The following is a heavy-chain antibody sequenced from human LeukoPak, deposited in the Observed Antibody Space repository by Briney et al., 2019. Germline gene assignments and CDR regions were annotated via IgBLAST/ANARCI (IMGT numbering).Heavy chain of an antibody. D-gene: IGHD6-13*01. V-gene: IGHV1-18*01. CDR2: ISAYNGNT. CDR3: ARVVAAAVNNWFDP. Sequence: ASVKVSCKASGYTFTSYGISWVRQAPGQGLEWMGWISAYNGNTNYAQKLQGRVTMTTDTSTSTAYVELRSLRSDDTAVYYCARVVAAAVNNWFDPWGQGTLVTVSS. J-gene: IGHJ5*02. CDR1: GYTFTSYG.